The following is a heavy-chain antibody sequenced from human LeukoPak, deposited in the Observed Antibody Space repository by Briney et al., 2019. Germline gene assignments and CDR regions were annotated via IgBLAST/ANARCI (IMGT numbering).Heavy chain of an antibody. CDR2: IREDGSQK. V-gene: IGHV3-7*01. Sequence: PGGSLRLSCAASGFTFSSSWMTWVRQVPGKGLEWVASIREDGSQKSSVDSVKGRFTISRDNAKTSLYLQMDSLRAEDTAVYWCARGPTNGQAFDYWGRGTLVSVSS. CDR1: GFTFSSSW. CDR3: ARGPTNGQAFDY. D-gene: IGHD2-8*01. J-gene: IGHJ4*02.